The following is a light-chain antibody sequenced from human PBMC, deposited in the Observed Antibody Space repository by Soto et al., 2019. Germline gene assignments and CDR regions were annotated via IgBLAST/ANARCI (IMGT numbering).Light chain of an antibody. CDR2: WAS. V-gene: IGKV4-1*01. CDR1: RSVLYPHNNKNY. J-gene: IGKJ4*01. CDR3: QQYYSTPLT. Sequence: DIVMTQSPDSLAVVLGERATINCKSSRSVLYPHNNKNYLAWYQQKPGQPPKLLIYWASTRESGVPDRFSGSGSGTDFTLTISSLQAEDVAVYYCQQYYSTPLTFGGGTKVDIK.